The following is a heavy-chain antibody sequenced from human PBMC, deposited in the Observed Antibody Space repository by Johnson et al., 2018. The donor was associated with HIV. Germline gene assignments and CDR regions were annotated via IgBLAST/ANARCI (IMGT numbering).Heavy chain of an antibody. V-gene: IGHV3-43*01. CDR3: AKGGITMAPDAFDI. CDR2: ISWDGGST. CDR1: GFMFDEYT. Sequence: VQLVESGGVVVQPGRSLRLSCAASGFMFDEYTMHWVRQAPGKGLEWVSLISWDGGSTYYADSVKGRITISRDNSKNTLYLQMNSLRAEDTAVYYCAKGGITMAPDAFDIWGQGTMVTVSS. J-gene: IGHJ3*02. D-gene: IGHD3-10*01.